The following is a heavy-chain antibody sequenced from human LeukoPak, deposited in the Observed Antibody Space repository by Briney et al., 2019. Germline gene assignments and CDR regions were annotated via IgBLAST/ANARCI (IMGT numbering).Heavy chain of an antibody. Sequence: PSETLSLTCTVSGDSISSYYWSWIRQPPGKGLEWIGYIYYSGTTNNNPSLKSRVTISVDRSKNQFSLKLSSVTAADTAVYYCARAPDYSNAYYFDYWGQGTLVTVSS. J-gene: IGHJ4*02. V-gene: IGHV4-59*12. CDR1: GDSISSYY. CDR3: ARAPDYSNAYYFDY. CDR2: IYYSGTT. D-gene: IGHD4-11*01.